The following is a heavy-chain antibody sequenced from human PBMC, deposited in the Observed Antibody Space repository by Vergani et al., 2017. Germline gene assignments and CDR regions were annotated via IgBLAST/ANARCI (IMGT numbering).Heavy chain of an antibody. CDR1: GYTFTSHY. CDR3: ARGVEATISGRLDY. J-gene: IGHJ4*02. Sequence: QVQLVQSGAEVKKPGASVKVSCKASGYTFTSHYMHWVRQAPGQGLEWMGIINPSGPSITYAQTFQERVTMTRETSTNTVYMELSSLRSDDTAVYYCARGVEATISGRLDYWGQGTLVTVSS. V-gene: IGHV1-46*03. CDR2: INPSGPSI. D-gene: IGHD1-26*01.